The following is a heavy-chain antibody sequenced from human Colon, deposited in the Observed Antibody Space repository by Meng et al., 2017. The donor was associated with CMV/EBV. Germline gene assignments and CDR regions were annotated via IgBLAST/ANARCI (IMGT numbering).Heavy chain of an antibody. Sequence: SGGSTSRSSSAWGWFRRPPGKGLEWIASISYSGSASYNPSLKSRVTISVHTSQNQFSLKLSSVTAADTAVYYCASHLWEPTSDPFDPWGQGTLVTVSS. V-gene: IGHV4-39*01. J-gene: IGHJ5*02. CDR3: ASHLWEPTSDPFDP. CDR2: ISYSGSA. D-gene: IGHD1-14*01. CDR1: GGSTSRSSSA.